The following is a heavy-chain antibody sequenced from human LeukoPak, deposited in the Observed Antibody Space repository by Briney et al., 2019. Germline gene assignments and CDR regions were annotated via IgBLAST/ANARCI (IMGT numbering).Heavy chain of an antibody. V-gene: IGHV3-74*01. D-gene: IGHD3-10*01. J-gene: IGHJ4*02. CDR2: INSDGSST. Sequence: GGSLRLSCAASGVTFSSYWMHWVRQAPGKGLVWVSRINSDGSSTNYADSVKGRFTISRDNAKNTLYLQMNSLRAEDTAVYYCARDLSEYGWFGELYYWGQGTLVTVSS. CDR1: GVTFSSYW. CDR3: ARDLSEYGWFGELYY.